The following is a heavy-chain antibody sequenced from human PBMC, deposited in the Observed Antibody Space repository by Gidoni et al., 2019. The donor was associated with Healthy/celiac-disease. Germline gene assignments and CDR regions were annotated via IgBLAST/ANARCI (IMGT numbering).Heavy chain of an antibody. V-gene: IGHV1-2*02. CDR3: ARDGGPYLGFDY. CDR1: GYTFTGYY. CDR2: INPNSGGT. J-gene: IGHJ4*02. D-gene: IGHD7-27*01. Sequence: QVQLVQSGAEGKKPGASGKGSGKACGYTFTGYYMHWVRQAPGQGLEWMGWINPNSGGTNYAQTFQGRVTMTRDTSISTAYMELSRLRSDDTAVYYCARDGGPYLGFDYWGQGTLVTVSS.